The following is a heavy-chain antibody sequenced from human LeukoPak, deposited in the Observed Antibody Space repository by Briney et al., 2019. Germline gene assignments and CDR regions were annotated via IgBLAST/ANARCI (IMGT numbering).Heavy chain of an antibody. CDR1: GYTFTEYG. J-gene: IGHJ4*02. CDR3: ARYAAGRDLGF. Sequence: ASVKVSCKASGYTFTEYGISWVRQAPGQGLEWMGWISAYNGNTNYAQKLQGRVTMTTDTSTNTAHMELGSLRSDDTAVYFCARYAAGRDLGFWGQGTLVTVSS. CDR2: ISAYNGNT. D-gene: IGHD6-13*01. V-gene: IGHV1-18*01.